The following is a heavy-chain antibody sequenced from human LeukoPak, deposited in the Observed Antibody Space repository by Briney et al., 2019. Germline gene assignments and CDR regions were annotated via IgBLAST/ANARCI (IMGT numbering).Heavy chain of an antibody. D-gene: IGHD3-22*01. Sequence: GGSLRLSCAASGFTVSSNYMSWVRQAPGKGLEWVSVIYSGGSTYYADSVKGRFTISRDNSKNTLYLQMNSLRAEDTAVYYCARHLVVITERHDAFDIWGQGTMVTVSS. J-gene: IGHJ3*02. V-gene: IGHV3-66*02. CDR3: ARHLVVITERHDAFDI. CDR2: IYSGGST. CDR1: GFTVSSNY.